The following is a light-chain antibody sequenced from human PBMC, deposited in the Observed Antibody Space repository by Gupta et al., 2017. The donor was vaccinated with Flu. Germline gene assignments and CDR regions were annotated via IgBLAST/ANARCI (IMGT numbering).Light chain of an antibody. CDR2: AAS. CDR3: HQSYSTPVA. CDR1: QNISSY. Sequence: DIQLIQTPYSLSVSVADRDTITCRSSQNISSYLNWYQQKPEKAPKLLIYAASSLQSGVPSRFSGSGSGTDFTLTISSLQPEDFATYYHHQSYSTPVAFGQGTKVEIK. J-gene: IGKJ1*01. V-gene: IGKV1-39*01.